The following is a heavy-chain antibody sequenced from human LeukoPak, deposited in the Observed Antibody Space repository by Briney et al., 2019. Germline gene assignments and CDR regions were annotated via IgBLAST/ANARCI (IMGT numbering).Heavy chain of an antibody. Sequence: GAPVKVSCKASGYTFTGYYMHWVRQAPGQGLEWMGWINPNSGGTNYAQKFQGRVTMTRDTSISTAYMELSRLRSDDTAVYYCARDYRAVVVAATLYYFDYWGQGTLVTVSS. CDR2: INPNSGGT. CDR3: ARDYRAVVVAATLYYFDY. V-gene: IGHV1-2*02. J-gene: IGHJ4*02. CDR1: GYTFTGYY. D-gene: IGHD2-15*01.